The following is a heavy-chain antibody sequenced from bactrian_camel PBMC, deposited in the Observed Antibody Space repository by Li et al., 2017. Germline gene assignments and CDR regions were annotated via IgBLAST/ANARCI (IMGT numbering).Heavy chain of an antibody. CDR3: AAGTTGGLRCTDERKAFSV. J-gene: IGHJ4*01. CDR2: IDMDGNT. D-gene: IGHD5*01. V-gene: IGHV3S53*01. CDR1: YRVNC. Sequence: HVQLVESGGGSVQAGGSLRLSCVASYRVNCMGWFRQPPGTERETVASIDMDGNTNVADSVKGRFTISRDNARNTLLLQMNNLKREDTAMYFCAAGTTGGLRCTDERKAFSVWGQGTQVTVS.